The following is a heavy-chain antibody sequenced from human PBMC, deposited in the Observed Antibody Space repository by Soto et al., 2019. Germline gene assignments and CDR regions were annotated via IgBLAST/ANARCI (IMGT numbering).Heavy chain of an antibody. D-gene: IGHD2-2*01. CDR2: IYPGDSDT. CDR1: GYSFTSYW. V-gene: IGHV5-51*01. J-gene: IGHJ3*02. CDR3: ARHPIVVVPAAMGPHAFDI. Sequence: EESLKISCKGSGYSFTSYWIGWVRQMPGKDLEWMGIIYPGDSDTRYSPSFQGQVNISADKSISTAYLQWSSLKASDTAMYYCARHPIVVVPAAMGPHAFDIPGQGTMVTVSS.